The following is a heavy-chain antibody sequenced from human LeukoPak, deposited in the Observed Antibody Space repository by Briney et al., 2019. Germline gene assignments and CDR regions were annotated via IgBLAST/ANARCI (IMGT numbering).Heavy chain of an antibody. D-gene: IGHD2-2*02. CDR3: AIAGDSSTGCYRCFDY. CDR2: IYPGDSDT. J-gene: IGHJ4*02. V-gene: IGHV5-51*01. Sequence: GESLKISCKGSGYRFTNYWIGWVRQVPGKGLEWMGIIYPGDSDTRYNPSFQGQVTISADKSTSTAYLQWYSLEASDTAVYYCAIAGDSSTGCYRCFDYWGQGTLVTVSS. CDR1: GYRFTNYW.